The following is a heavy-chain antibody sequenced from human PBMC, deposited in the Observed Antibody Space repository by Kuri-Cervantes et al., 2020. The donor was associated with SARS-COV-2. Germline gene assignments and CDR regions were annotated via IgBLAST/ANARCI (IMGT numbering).Heavy chain of an antibody. D-gene: IGHD1-14*01. CDR2: INHSGST. J-gene: IGHJ3*01. CDR1: GGSFSGYY. V-gene: IGHV4-34*01. Sequence: ESLKISCAVYGGSFSGYYWSWIRQPPGKGLEWIGEINHSGSTNYNPSLKSRVTISVDTSKNQFSLKLSSVTAADTAVYYCARLLVSGAGTWGQGTMVTVSS. CDR3: ARLLVSGAGT.